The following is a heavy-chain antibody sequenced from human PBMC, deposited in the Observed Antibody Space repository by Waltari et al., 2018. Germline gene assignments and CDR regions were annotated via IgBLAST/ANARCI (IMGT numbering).Heavy chain of an antibody. V-gene: IGHV4-61*09. Sequence: QVQLQESGPGLVKPSQTLSLTCTVSGGSISRGSYYWSWIRQPAGKGLEWIGYIYTSGSTNYNPSLKSRVTISVDTSKNQFSLKLSSVTAADTAVYYCARGGDLWGRGTLVTVSS. CDR1: GGSISRGSYY. CDR2: IYTSGST. CDR3: ARGGDL. J-gene: IGHJ2*01.